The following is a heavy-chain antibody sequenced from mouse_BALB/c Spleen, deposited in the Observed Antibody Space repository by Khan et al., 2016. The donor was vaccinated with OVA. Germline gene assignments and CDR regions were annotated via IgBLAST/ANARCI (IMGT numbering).Heavy chain of an antibody. CDR2: TNPTNGRT. J-gene: IGHJ2*01. CDR3: ARIKKIVATYFDY. CDR1: GYTFTSYW. Sequence: QIQLVQSGAELVKAGASVEMSCKASGYTFTSYWMHWVKQRLGQGLEWFAETNPTNGRTYYNEKFKSKATLTVDKSSSTAYMLLSGPTFEDSAVYYCARIKKIVATYFDYWGQGTTLTVSS. V-gene: IGHV1S81*02. D-gene: IGHD1-1*01.